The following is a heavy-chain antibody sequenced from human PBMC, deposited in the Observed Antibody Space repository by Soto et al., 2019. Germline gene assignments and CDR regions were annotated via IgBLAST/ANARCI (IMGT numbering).Heavy chain of an antibody. V-gene: IGHV3-11*01. CDR1: GFTFSDYY. CDR3: AREYNWNYRSYYGMDV. CDR2: ISSSGSTI. Sequence: QVQLVESGGGLVKPGGSLRLSCAASGFTFSDYYMTWIRQAPGKGLESVSYISSSGSTIYYADSVKGRFTISRDNSKNSLYLQMNSLRAEDTAVYYCAREYNWNYRSYYGMDVWGQGTTVTVSS. J-gene: IGHJ6*02. D-gene: IGHD1-7*01.